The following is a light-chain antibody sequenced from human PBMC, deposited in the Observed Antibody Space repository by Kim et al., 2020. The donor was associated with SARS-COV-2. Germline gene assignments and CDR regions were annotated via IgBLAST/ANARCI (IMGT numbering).Light chain of an antibody. J-gene: IGLJ3*02. CDR1: HIGSNS. CDR3: QVWDGGSDLWV. Sequence: APGMTATITCGGDHIGSNSAHWYQQRPGQAPVLVIYYDNDRPSGIPERFSGSNSGSTATLAISRVEAGDEADYYCQVWDGGSDLWVFGGGTQLTVL. V-gene: IGLV3-21*04. CDR2: YDN.